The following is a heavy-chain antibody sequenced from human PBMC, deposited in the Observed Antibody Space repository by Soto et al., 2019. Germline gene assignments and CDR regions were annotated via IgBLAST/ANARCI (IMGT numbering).Heavy chain of an antibody. CDR1: GFTFSSYA. CDR2: ISGSGGST. V-gene: IGHV3-23*01. D-gene: IGHD3-3*01. J-gene: IGHJ6*02. Sequence: GGSLRLSCAASGFTFSSYAMSWVRQAPGKGLEWVSAISGSGGSTYYADSVKGRFTISRDNSKNTLYLQMNSLRAEDAAVYYCAKDPARITIFGVVPWGMDVWGQGTTVTVSS. CDR3: AKDPARITIFGVVPWGMDV.